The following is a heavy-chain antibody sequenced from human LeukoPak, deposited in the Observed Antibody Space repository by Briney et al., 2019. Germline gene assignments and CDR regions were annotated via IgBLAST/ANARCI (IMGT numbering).Heavy chain of an antibody. J-gene: IGHJ3*02. CDR2: IRQDGSEK. Sequence: PGGSLRLSCAASGFTFSSYDMHWVRQAPGKGLEWVANIRQDGSEKYYVDSVKGRFTISRDNAKNSLYLQMNSLRGEDTAVYYCARNADGWAWAFDIWGQGTMVTVSS. V-gene: IGHV3-7*04. D-gene: IGHD1-26*01. CDR3: ARNADGWAWAFDI. CDR1: GFTFSSYD.